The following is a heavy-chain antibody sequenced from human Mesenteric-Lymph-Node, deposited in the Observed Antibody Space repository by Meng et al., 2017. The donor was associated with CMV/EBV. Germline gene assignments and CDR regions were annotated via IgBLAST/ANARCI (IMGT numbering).Heavy chain of an antibody. CDR2: ISSSSSYI. Sequence: GESLRISCAASGFTFSSYWMHWVRQAPGKGLEWVSSISSSSSYIYYADSVKGRFTISRDNAKNSLYLQMNSLRAEDTAVYYCARGVDPAFFDPWGQGTLVTVSS. D-gene: IGHD5/OR15-5a*01. CDR3: ARGVDPAFFDP. CDR1: GFTFSSYW. V-gene: IGHV3-21*01. J-gene: IGHJ5*02.